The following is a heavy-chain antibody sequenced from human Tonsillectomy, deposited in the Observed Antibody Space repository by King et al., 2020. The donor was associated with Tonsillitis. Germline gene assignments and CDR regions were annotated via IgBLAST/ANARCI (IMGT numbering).Heavy chain of an antibody. CDR1: GGSISSYY. CDR2: IYYSGST. Sequence: VQLQESGPGLVKPSETLSLTCTVSGGSISSYYWSWIRQPPGKGLEWIGYIYYSGSTNYNPSLKSRVTISVDTSKKQFSLKLSSVTAADTAVYYCARVSSRYYYDSSGYSLIPPYYFDYWGQGTLVTVSS. J-gene: IGHJ4*02. D-gene: IGHD3-22*01. CDR3: ARVSSRYYYDSSGYSLIPPYYFDY. V-gene: IGHV4-59*01.